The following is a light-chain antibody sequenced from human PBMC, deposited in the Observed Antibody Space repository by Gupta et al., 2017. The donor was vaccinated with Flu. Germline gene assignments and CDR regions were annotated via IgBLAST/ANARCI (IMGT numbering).Light chain of an antibody. Sequence: SFLSASVGDRVTITCRASQGVGTYLVWYKQKPGKAPQLLIYAASTWQSGVPSRFSGSGSGTEXALTISXRQQEDFATYYCHQRKSYPPITCGXGTRVEIK. CDR2: AAS. V-gene: IGKV1-9*01. CDR3: HQRKSYPPIT. J-gene: IGKJ5*01. CDR1: QGVGTY.